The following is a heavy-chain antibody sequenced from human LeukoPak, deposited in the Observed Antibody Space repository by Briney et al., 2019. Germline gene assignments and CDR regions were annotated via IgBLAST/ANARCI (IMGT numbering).Heavy chain of an antibody. CDR2: IYYSGST. CDR1: GGSISSYY. Sequence: SETLSLTCTVSGGSISSYYWSWIRQPPGKGLEWIGYIYYSGSTNYNPSLKSRVTISVATSKNQFSLKLSSVTAADTAVYYCARDSGTTGEVKFDPWGQGTLVTVSS. D-gene: IGHD3-10*01. V-gene: IGHV4-59*01. CDR3: ARDSGTTGEVKFDP. J-gene: IGHJ5*02.